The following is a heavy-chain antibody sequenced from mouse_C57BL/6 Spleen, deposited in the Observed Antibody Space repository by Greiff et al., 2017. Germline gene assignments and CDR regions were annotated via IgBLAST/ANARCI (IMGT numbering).Heavy chain of an antibody. D-gene: IGHD2-2*01. CDR2: ISYDGSN. CDR3: TVGYGSFDY. Sequence: EVKLMESGPGLVKPSQSLSLTCSVTGYSITSGYYWNWIRQFPGNKLEWMGYISYDGSNNYNPSLKNRISITRDTSKNQFFLKLNSVTTEDTATYYCTVGYGSFDYWGQGTTLTVSS. V-gene: IGHV3-6*01. CDR1: GYSITSGYY. J-gene: IGHJ2*01.